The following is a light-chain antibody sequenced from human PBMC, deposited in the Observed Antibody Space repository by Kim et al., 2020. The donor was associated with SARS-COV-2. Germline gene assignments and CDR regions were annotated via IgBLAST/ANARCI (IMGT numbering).Light chain of an antibody. CDR2: DAS. CDR3: QQYIAYPHT. Sequence: ASVGDRVTITCRASQSVYNWMDWYQYKPGKAPKLLMYDASTLESGIPSRVSGSGYGTEFILTINSLHPDDFATYNCQQYIAYPHTFGQGTKVDIK. V-gene: IGKV1-5*01. CDR1: QSVYNW. J-gene: IGKJ2*01.